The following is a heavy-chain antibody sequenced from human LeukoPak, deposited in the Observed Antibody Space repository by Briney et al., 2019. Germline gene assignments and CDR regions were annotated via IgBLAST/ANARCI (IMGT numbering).Heavy chain of an antibody. D-gene: IGHD1-26*01. CDR1: GGSISSSY. V-gene: IGHV4-4*07. CDR2: ISTSGTT. J-gene: IGHJ5*02. CDR3: ARDMGGGWFDP. Sequence: SETLSLTCSISGGSISSSYWNWIRRPAGKGLEWIGRISTSGTTNYSPSLKGRLTMSIDTSKKQLSLNLRSVTAADTAMYYCARDMGGGWFDPWGQGALVTVSS.